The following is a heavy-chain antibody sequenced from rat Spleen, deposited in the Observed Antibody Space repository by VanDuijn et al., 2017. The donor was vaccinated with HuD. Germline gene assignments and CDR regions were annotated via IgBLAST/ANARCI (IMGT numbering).Heavy chain of an antibody. D-gene: IGHD3-4*01. V-gene: IGHV5-58*01. J-gene: IGHJ3*01. Sequence: EVQLVETGGGLVQPGRSLKLSCVASGFTFSSYWMYWIRQAPGKGLEWVSSINTNGDGAYYPDSVKGRFTISRDNAKRTLYLQMDSLRSEDTATYYCATLTPLFAYWGQGTLVTVSS. CDR3: ATLTPLFAY. CDR1: GFTFSSYW. CDR2: INTNGDGA.